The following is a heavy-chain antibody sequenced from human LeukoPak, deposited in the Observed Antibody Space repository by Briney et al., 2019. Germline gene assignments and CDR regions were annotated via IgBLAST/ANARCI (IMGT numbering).Heavy chain of an antibody. V-gene: IGHV3-7*04. CDR3: AREGHYYGSGSYFLACDY. CDR1: GFTFSSYW. CDR2: IKQDGSEK. J-gene: IGHJ4*02. Sequence: PGGSLILSCAASGFTFSSYWMSWVRQAPGKGLEWVANIKQDGSEKYYVDSVKGRFTISRDNAKNSLYLQMNSLRAEDTAVYYCAREGHYYGSGSYFLACDYWGQGTLVTVSS. D-gene: IGHD3-10*01.